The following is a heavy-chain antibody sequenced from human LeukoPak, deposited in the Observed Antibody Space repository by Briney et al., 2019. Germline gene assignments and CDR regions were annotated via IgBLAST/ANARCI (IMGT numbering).Heavy chain of an antibody. J-gene: IGHJ3*02. CDR2: LSGSGSSA. Sequence: GGSLRLSCAASGFTFSTYAMSWVRQAPGKGLEWVSGLSGSGSSAYYADSVKGRFTISRDNSKNTLYLQMNSLRPEDTAVYYCARDARGAAAADDPFDIWGQGTMVTVSS. CDR3: ARDARGAAAADDPFDI. D-gene: IGHD6-13*01. V-gene: IGHV3-23*01. CDR1: GFTFSTYA.